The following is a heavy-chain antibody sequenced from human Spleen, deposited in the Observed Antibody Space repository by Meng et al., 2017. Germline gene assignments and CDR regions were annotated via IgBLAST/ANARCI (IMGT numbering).Heavy chain of an antibody. Sequence: QFPLMCSGPVLVKPTETLTLICTVCGFFLSDASMGVSWLRQPPGKALEWLAHIFSNDEKSYSTSLKSRLTISKDTSKSQVVLTMTNMDPVDTATYYCARIRSVAGTVDYWGQGTLVTVSS. J-gene: IGHJ4*02. CDR1: GFFLSDASMG. CDR2: IFSNDEK. V-gene: IGHV2-26*01. D-gene: IGHD6-19*01. CDR3: ARIRSVAGTVDY.